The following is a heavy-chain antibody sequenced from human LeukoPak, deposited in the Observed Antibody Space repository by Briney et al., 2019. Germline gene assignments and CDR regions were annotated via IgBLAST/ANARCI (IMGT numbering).Heavy chain of an antibody. CDR3: ARSYSSGGNVALFQH. CDR2: IHYSGST. CDR1: GGSISTYY. D-gene: IGHD6-19*01. J-gene: IGHJ1*01. V-gene: IGHV4-59*08. Sequence: SSETLSLTCTVSGGSISTYYWSWIRQPPGGGLEYIGFIHYSGSTNYNSSLKSRVTISVDTSKNQFSLKLSSVTAADTAVYYCARSYSSGGNVALFQHWGQGTRVTVSS.